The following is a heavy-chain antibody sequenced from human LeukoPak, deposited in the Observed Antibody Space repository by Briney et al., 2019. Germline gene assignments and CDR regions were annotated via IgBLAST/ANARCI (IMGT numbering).Heavy chain of an antibody. V-gene: IGHV1-46*01. CDR1: GYTFTSYY. D-gene: IGHD2-8*01. Sequence: ASVKVSCKASGYTFTSYYMHWVRQAPGQGLEWMGIINPSGGSTSYAQKFQGRVTITADESTSTAYMELSSLRSEDTAVYYCARDVYEGGVYGMDVWGQGTTVTVSS. J-gene: IGHJ6*02. CDR3: ARDVYEGGVYGMDV. CDR2: INPSGGST.